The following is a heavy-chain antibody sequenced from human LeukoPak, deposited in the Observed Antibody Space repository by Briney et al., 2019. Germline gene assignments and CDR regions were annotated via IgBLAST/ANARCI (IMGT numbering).Heavy chain of an antibody. CDR3: ARSLGYCSSTSCYGSGPNFDY. Sequence: AGESLKISCKGSGYSFTSYWIGWVRQMPGKGLEWMGIIYPGDSDTRYSPSFQGQVTISADKSISTAYLQWSSLKASDTAMYYCARSLGYCSSTSCYGSGPNFDYWGQGTLVTVSS. J-gene: IGHJ4*02. CDR2: IYPGDSDT. V-gene: IGHV5-51*01. CDR1: GYSFTSYW. D-gene: IGHD2-2*03.